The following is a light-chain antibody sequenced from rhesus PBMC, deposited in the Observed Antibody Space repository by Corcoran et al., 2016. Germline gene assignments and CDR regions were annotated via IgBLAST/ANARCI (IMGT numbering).Light chain of an antibody. CDR2: RAS. CDR1: QGISNW. V-gene: IGKV1-69*01. Sequence: DIQMTQSPSSLSASVGYRVTITCRASQGISNWVAWYQQKPGKAPKLLIYRASNLETGVTSRVSGSGSGTDFTLTISSLQPEDIATYYCQQHVNSPYGFGQGTKVEIK. CDR3: QQHVNSPYG. J-gene: IGKJ2*01.